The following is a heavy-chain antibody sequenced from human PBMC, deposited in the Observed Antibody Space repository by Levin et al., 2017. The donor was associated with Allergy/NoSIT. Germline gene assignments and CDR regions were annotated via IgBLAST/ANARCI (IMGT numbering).Heavy chain of an antibody. J-gene: IGHJ5*01. Sequence: HPGGSLRLSCVASGFTFDIYAMIWVRQTPHKGLEWVSGLTGSGGQTYYADSVKGRFTISRDNSKNRVYLQMGSVRAEDAGIYYCAKDWTTAIGTTSWFASWGHGTLVTVS. V-gene: IGHV3-23*01. CDR2: LTGSGGQT. D-gene: IGHD4-17*01. CDR1: GFTFDIYA. CDR3: AKDWTTAIGTTSWFAS.